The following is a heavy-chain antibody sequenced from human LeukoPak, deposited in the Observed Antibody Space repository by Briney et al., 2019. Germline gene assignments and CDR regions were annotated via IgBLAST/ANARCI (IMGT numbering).Heavy chain of an antibody. J-gene: IGHJ3*02. Sequence: SETLSLTCTVSGDSISTYYWSWIRQPPGKGLEWIGYVYYSGSTNYNPSLKSRVTISVDTSKNQFSLKLRSVTAADTAVYYCARDRRNIYGDAFDIWGQGTMVTVSS. CDR3: ARDRRNIYGDAFDI. D-gene: IGHD5-18*01. CDR1: GDSISTYY. V-gene: IGHV4-59*01. CDR2: VYYSGST.